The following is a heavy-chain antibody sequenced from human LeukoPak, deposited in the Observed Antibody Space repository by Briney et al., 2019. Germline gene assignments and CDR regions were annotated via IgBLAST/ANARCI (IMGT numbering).Heavy chain of an antibody. Sequence: GGSLRLSCAASGFTVSSNYMSWVRQAPGKGLEWVSVIYSGGSTYYADSVKGRFTISRDNSKNTLYLQMNSLRAEDTAVYYCARWTDCGGDCYSPAANAFDIWGQGTMVTVSS. CDR1: GFTVSSNY. D-gene: IGHD2-21*02. J-gene: IGHJ3*02. CDR3: ARWTDCGGDCYSPAANAFDI. V-gene: IGHV3-53*01. CDR2: IYSGGST.